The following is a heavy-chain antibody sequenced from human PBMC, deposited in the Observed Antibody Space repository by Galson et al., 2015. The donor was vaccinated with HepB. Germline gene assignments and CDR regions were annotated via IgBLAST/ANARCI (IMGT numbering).Heavy chain of an antibody. D-gene: IGHD3-16*01. CDR3: ARGLGAGLLFLDY. CDR1: GGTFSSYA. Sequence: SVKVSCKASGGTFSSYAISWVRQAPGQGLEWMGRIIPILGIANYAQKFQGRVTITADKSTSTAYMELSSLRSEDTAVYYCARGLGAGLLFLDYWGQGTLVTVSS. V-gene: IGHV1-69*04. J-gene: IGHJ4*02. CDR2: IIPILGIA.